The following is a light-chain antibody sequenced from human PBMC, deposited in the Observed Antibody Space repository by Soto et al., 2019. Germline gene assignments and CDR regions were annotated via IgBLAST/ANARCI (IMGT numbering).Light chain of an antibody. CDR3: QQYNNWPQT. J-gene: IGKJ1*01. Sequence: IVMTQSPATLSVYPGEGATLSCRASQGIGDTLAWYQQKPGQTPRLLIYDTSIRAAGVPARFSGSRSGAEFTLTISSLQSEDFAVYYCQQYNNWPQTFGQGTKVDIK. CDR2: DTS. V-gene: IGKV3-15*01. CDR1: QGIGDT.